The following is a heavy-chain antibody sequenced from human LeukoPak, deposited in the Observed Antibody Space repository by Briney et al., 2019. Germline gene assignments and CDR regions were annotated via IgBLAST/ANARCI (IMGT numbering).Heavy chain of an antibody. CDR1: GFTFSSYW. Sequence: GGSLRLSCAASGFTFSSYWMSWVRQAPGKGLEWVANIKQDGSEKYYVDSVKGRFTISRDNAKNSLYLQMNSLRAEDTAVYYCAREVVVGASRWPFGFDYWGQGTLVTASS. D-gene: IGHD1-26*01. V-gene: IGHV3-7*01. J-gene: IGHJ4*02. CDR3: AREVVVGASRWPFGFDY. CDR2: IKQDGSEK.